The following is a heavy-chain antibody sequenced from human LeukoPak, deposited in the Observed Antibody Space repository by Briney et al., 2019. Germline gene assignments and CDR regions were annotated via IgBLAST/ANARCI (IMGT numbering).Heavy chain of an antibody. J-gene: IGHJ4*02. CDR1: GGTFSSYA. Sequence: GASVKVSCKASGGTFSSYAISWVRQASGQGLEWMGGIIPIFGTANYAQKFQGRVTITADESTSTAYMELSSLRAEDTAVYYCASGLGFDWNDDRFDYWGQGTLVTVSS. D-gene: IGHD1-1*01. V-gene: IGHV1-69*13. CDR2: IIPIFGTA. CDR3: ASGLGFDWNDDRFDY.